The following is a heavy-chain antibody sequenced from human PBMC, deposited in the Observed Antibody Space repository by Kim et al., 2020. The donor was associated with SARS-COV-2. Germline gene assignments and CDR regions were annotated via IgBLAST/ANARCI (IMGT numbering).Heavy chain of an antibody. CDR3: ARDRQRTYDF. J-gene: IGHJ4*02. CDR2: INRDGSVK. CDR1: GFTFGSYW. V-gene: IGHV3-7*01. Sequence: GGSLRLSCAASGFTFGSYWMTWVRQAPGKGLEWVANINRDGSVKFYVDSVKGRFTVSRDNVMNSLYLQMNSLRADDTAVYYCARDRQRTYDFWGQGILVTVSS. D-gene: IGHD2-2*01.